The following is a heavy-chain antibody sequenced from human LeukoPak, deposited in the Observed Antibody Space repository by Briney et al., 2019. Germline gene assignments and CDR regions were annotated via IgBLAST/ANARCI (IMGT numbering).Heavy chain of an antibody. CDR3: ARGDIQWEY. CDR2: VDPNSGGT. D-gene: IGHD1-26*01. J-gene: IGHJ4*02. CDR1: GYTFTAYY. Sequence: GASVKVSCKASGYTFTAYYIHWGRQAPGQGLEWMGWVDPNSGGTNFAQKFQARVTMTRATSMTTAYVELSSLKSDDTAVYYCARGDIQWEYWGQGTQVTVSS. V-gene: IGHV1-2*02.